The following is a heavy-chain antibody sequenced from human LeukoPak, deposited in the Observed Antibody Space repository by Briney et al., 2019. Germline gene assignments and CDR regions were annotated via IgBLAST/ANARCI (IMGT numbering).Heavy chain of an antibody. CDR3: ARDSFRGNGSWFDP. CDR2: ISRSGGST. D-gene: IGHD1-1*01. J-gene: IGHJ5*02. CDR1: ELHA. Sequence: PGGSLRLTCAASELHAMTWVRQGPGKGLEWVSAISRSGGSTYYADSVKGRFTISRDKSNNTLYLQMHSLRAEDTAVYYCARDSFRGNGSWFDPWGQGTLVTVSS. V-gene: IGHV3-23*01.